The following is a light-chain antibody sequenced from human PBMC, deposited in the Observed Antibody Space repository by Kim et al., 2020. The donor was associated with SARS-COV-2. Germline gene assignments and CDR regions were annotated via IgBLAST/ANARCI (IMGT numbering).Light chain of an antibody. J-gene: IGLJ3*02. V-gene: IGLV4-69*01. CDR2: LNSDGSH. CDR3: QTWGTGVWV. Sequence: SVKLTCTLSSGHSSYAVAWHQQQPEKGPRYLMKLNSDGSHSKGDGIPDRFSGSSSGAERYLTISSLQSEDEADYYCQTWGTGVWVFGGGTKLTVL. CDR1: SGHSSYA.